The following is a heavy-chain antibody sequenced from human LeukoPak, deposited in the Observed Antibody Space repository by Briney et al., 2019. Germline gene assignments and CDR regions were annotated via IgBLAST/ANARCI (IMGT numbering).Heavy chain of an antibody. J-gene: IGHJ4*02. D-gene: IGHD6-13*01. CDR3: ARDPGIAAAGTPWYFDY. CDR2: ISSSSSYI. V-gene: IGHV3-21*01. CDR1: GFTFSSYS. Sequence: GGSLRLSCAASGFTFSSYSMNWVRQAPGKGLEWVSSISSSSSYIYYAGSVKGRFTISRDNAKNSLYLQMNSLRAEDTAVYYCARDPGIAAAGTPWYFDYWGQGTLVTVSS.